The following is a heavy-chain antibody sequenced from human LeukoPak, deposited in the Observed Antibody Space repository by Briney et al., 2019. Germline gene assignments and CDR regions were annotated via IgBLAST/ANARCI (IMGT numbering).Heavy chain of an antibody. CDR3: ATGFDGDYAFDY. Sequence: ASVKVSCKVSGYTLTELSMHWVRQAPGKGLEWMGGFDPEDGETIYAQKFQGRATMTEDTSTDTAYMELSSLRSEDTAVYYCATGFDGDYAFDYWGQGTLVTVSS. CDR1: GYTLTELS. J-gene: IGHJ4*02. V-gene: IGHV1-24*01. CDR2: FDPEDGET. D-gene: IGHD4-17*01.